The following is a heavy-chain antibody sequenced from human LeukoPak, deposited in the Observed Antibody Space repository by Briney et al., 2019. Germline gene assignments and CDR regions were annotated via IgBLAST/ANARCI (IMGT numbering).Heavy chain of an antibody. D-gene: IGHD3-9*01. CDR2: IIPIFGTA. CDR1: GGTFSSYA. V-gene: IGHV1-69*06. J-gene: IGHJ4*02. Sequence: ASVKVSCKASGGTFSSYAISWVRQAPGQGLEWMGGIIPIFGTANYAQKFQGRVTITADKSTSTAYMELSSLRSEDTAVYYCARGGDILTGYYALFDYWGQGTLVTVSS. CDR3: ARGGDILTGYYALFDY.